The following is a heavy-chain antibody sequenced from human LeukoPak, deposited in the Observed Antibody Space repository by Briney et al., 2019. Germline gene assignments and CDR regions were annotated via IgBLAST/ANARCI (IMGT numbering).Heavy chain of an antibody. CDR1: GFTFSRYA. J-gene: IGHJ4*02. D-gene: IGHD2-2*01. CDR3: AKGVVPAARQYYFDY. CDR2: ISGSGGST. V-gene: IGHV3-23*01. Sequence: GGSLRLSCAASGFTFSRYAMSWVRQAPGKGLEWVSAISGSGGSTYYADSVKGRFTISRDNSKNTLYLQMNSLRAEDTAVYYCAKGVVPAARQYYFDYWGQGTLVTVSS.